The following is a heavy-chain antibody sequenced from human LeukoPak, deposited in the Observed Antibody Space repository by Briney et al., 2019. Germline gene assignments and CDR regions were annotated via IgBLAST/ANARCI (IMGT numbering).Heavy chain of an antibody. CDR3: ARDPFSSTSFDP. J-gene: IGHJ5*02. CDR2: INSDGRST. V-gene: IGHV3-74*01. D-gene: IGHD6-13*01. Sequence: GGSLRLSCVASGFTFSSYWMHWVRQAPGKGLVWVSRINSDGRSTSYADSVKGRFTISRDNAKNTLYLHMNSLRAEDTAVYYCARDPFSSTSFDPWGQGTLVTASS. CDR1: GFTFSSYW.